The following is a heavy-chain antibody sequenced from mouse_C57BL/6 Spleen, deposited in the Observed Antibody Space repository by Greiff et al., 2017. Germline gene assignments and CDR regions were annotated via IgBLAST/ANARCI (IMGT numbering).Heavy chain of an antibody. Sequence: VQLQQSGPELVKPGASVKIPCKASGYTFTDYNKDWVKQSHGKSLEWIGDINPNNGGTIYNQKFKGKATLTVDKSSSTAYMELRSLTSEDTAVYYCARTYYGSSPWYFDVWGTGTTVTVSS. D-gene: IGHD1-1*01. CDR1: GYTFTDYN. V-gene: IGHV1-18*01. CDR3: ARTYYGSSPWYFDV. J-gene: IGHJ1*03. CDR2: INPNNGGT.